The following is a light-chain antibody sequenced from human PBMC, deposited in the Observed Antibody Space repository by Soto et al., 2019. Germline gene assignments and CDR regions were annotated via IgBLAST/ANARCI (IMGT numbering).Light chain of an antibody. CDR1: QNISRW. V-gene: IGKV1-5*01. J-gene: IGKJ1*01. CDR2: DAS. Sequence: DIQMTQSPSTLSASVGDRVTITCRASQNISRWLAWYQQKPGKAPNLLIYDASSLESGVPSRFSGSGSGTDFTLIISSLQPDDFATYYCQQYNTYWTFGQGTKVEIK. CDR3: QQYNTYWT.